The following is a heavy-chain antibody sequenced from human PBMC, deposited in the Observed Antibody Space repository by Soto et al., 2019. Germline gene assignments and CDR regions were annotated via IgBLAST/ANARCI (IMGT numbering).Heavy chain of an antibody. CDR3: ARGEQYSGRIFDY. V-gene: IGHV6-1*01. Sequence: SQTLSLTCAITGDSVSINSAVWSLVRQCPSRGLEWLGRTYYRSKWYYEYAVSVRGRITINPDTSKNQYSLQLNSVTPEDTAVYFCARGEQYSGRIFDYWGQGTLVTVSS. CDR2: TYYRSKWYY. CDR1: GDSVSINSAV. J-gene: IGHJ4*01. D-gene: IGHD1-26*01.